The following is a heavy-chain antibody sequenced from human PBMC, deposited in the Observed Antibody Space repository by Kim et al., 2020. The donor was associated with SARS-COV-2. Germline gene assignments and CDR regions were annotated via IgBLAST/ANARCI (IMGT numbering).Heavy chain of an antibody. D-gene: IGHD3-22*01. CDR3: TTDLSYYDSSGLDAFDI. Sequence: GGSLRLSCAASGFTFSNAWMSWVRQAPGKGLEWVGRIKSKTDGGTTDYAAPVKGRFTISRDDSKNTLYLQMNSLKTEDTAVYYCTTDLSYYDSSGLDAFDIWGQGTMVTVSS. V-gene: IGHV3-15*01. CDR2: IKSKTDGGTT. CDR1: GFTFSNAW. J-gene: IGHJ3*02.